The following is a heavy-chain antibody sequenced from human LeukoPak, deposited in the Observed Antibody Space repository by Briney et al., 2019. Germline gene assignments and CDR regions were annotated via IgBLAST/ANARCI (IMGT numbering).Heavy chain of an antibody. CDR1: GGSFSGYY. J-gene: IGHJ4*02. D-gene: IGHD4-17*01. V-gene: IGHV4-34*01. Sequence: PSETLSLTCAVYGGSFSGYYWSWIRQPPGKGLEWIGEINHSGSTNYNPSLKSRVTISVDTSKNQFSLKLSSVTAADTAVYYCARLFYGVEGVDYWGQGTLVTVSS. CDR2: INHSGST. CDR3: ARLFYGVEGVDY.